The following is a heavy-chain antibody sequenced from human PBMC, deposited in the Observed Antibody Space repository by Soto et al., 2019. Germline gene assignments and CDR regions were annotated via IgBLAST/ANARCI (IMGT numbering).Heavy chain of an antibody. V-gene: IGHV4-30-4*01. J-gene: IGHJ4*02. Sequence: PSETLSLTCTVSGGSISSGDYYWSWIRQPPGKGLEWIGYIYYSGSTYYNPSLKSRVTISVDTSKNQFSLKLSSVTAADTAVYYCARSGLWFGELKGRLDYWGQGTLVTVSS. CDR2: IYYSGST. CDR1: GGSISSGDYY. D-gene: IGHD3-10*01. CDR3: ARSGLWFGELKGRLDY.